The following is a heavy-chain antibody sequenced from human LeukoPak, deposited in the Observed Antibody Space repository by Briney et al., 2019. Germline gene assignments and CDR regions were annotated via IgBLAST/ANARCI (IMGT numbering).Heavy chain of an antibody. CDR1: GFMFSRYG. J-gene: IGHJ3*02. CDR3: AKSLFTSATGTGRAFHI. Sequence: PGGSLRLSCTASGFMFSRYGMHWVRQAPGKGLEWVAVISYDGSNKYYADSVKGRFTISRDNSKNTLYLQMTGLRAGDTAEYYCAKSLFTSATGTGRAFHIWGQGTMVTVSS. CDR2: ISYDGSNK. D-gene: IGHD1-1*01. V-gene: IGHV3-30*18.